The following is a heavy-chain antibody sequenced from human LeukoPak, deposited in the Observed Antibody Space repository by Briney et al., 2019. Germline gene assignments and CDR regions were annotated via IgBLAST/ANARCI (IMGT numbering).Heavy chain of an antibody. CDR3: AREDGYNRNFDY. Sequence: SETLSLTCTVSGGSISSSSYYWGWIRQPPGKGLEWIGRVYPSGSSNYNPSLKSRVTISVDTSKNQFSLKLSSVTAADTAVYYCAREDGYNRNFDYWGQGTLVTVSS. J-gene: IGHJ4*02. V-gene: IGHV4-39*07. CDR2: VYPSGSS. D-gene: IGHD5-24*01. CDR1: GGSISSSSYY.